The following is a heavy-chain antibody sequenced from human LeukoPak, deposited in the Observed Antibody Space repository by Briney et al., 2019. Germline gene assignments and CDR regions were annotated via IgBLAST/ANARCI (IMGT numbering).Heavy chain of an antibody. CDR2: IYTSGST. Sequence: SETLSLTCAVYGGSFSGYYWSWIRQPAGKGLEWIGRIYTSGSTNYNPSLKSRVTMSVDTSKNQFSLKLSSVTAADTAVYYCASVLGYCSGGSCYGGAFDIWGQGTMVTVSS. CDR1: GGSFSGYY. V-gene: IGHV4-59*10. CDR3: ASVLGYCSGGSCYGGAFDI. J-gene: IGHJ3*02. D-gene: IGHD2-15*01.